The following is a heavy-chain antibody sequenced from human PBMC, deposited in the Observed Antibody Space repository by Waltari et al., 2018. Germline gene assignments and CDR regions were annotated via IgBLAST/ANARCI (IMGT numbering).Heavy chain of an antibody. J-gene: IGHJ2*01. Sequence: EVQLVESGGGLVQPGGSLSLSCAASGFTVSSNYMSWVRQAQGKGLEWVSVIYSGGSTYYADSVKGRFTISRDNSKNTLYLQMNSLRAEDTAVYYCARDLHYYDSSGYYTYWYFDLWGRGTLVTVSS. CDR1: GFTVSSNY. CDR3: ARDLHYYDSSGYYTYWYFDL. CDR2: IYSGGST. D-gene: IGHD3-22*01. V-gene: IGHV3-66*02.